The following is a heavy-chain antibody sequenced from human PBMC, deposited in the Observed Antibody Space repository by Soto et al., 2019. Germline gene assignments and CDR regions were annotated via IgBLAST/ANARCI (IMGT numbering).Heavy chain of an antibody. Sequence: SETLSLTCTVSVGSISSYYWSWIRQPPGRGLEWIGYIYYSGSTNYNPSLKSRVTISVDTSKNHFSLKLSSVTAADTAVYYCARGRYFDWSKNYYYYYMDVWGKGTTVTVSS. D-gene: IGHD3-9*01. CDR2: IYYSGST. CDR1: VGSISSYY. J-gene: IGHJ6*03. V-gene: IGHV4-59*01. CDR3: ARGRYFDWSKNYYYYYMDV.